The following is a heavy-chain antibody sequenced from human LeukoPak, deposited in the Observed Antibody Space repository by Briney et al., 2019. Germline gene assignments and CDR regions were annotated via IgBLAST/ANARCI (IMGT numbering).Heavy chain of an antibody. Sequence: GGSLRLSCAASGLSVSSNYMGWVRQAPGKGLEWVSIMYAGGASYYADSAKGRFTVSRDSSKNTLYLQMNSLRAEDTAVYYCARATVEGACDYFDYWGQGSLVTVSS. CDR3: ARATVEGACDYFDY. CDR2: MYAGGAS. D-gene: IGHD4-23*01. CDR1: GLSVSSNY. V-gene: IGHV3-66*01. J-gene: IGHJ4*02.